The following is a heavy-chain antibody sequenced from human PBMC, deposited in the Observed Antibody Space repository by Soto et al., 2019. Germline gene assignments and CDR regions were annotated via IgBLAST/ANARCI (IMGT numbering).Heavy chain of an antibody. J-gene: IGHJ4*02. D-gene: IGHD3-10*01. V-gene: IGHV3-7*01. CDR3: ARDIWVDNPTYDD. CDR2: IKQDGSEK. CDR1: GFIFISYW. Sequence: GGSLILSCAASGFIFISYWMSWVRQAPGKGLEWVANIKQDGSEKYYVDSVKGRFTISRDNAKNSLYLQMNSLRAEDTAVYYCARDIWVDNPTYDDWGQGTLVTVSS.